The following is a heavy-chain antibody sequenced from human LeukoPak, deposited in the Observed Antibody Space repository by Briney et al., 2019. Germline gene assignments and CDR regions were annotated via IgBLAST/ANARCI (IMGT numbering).Heavy chain of an antibody. CDR2: MSYDGSNK. V-gene: IGHV3-30*04. D-gene: IGHD6-13*01. J-gene: IGHJ4*02. Sequence: PGGSLRLSCAASGFTFSSYAMHWVRQAPGKGLEWVAVMSYDGSNKYYADSVKGRFTISRDNSKNTLYLQMNSLRAEDTAVYYCARDRTGSSSWYYFDYWGLGTLVTVSS. CDR1: GFTFSSYA. CDR3: ARDRTGSSSWYYFDY.